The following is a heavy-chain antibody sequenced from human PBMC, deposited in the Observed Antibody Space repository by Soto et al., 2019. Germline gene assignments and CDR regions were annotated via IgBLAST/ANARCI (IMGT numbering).Heavy chain of an antibody. V-gene: IGHV6-1*01. Sequence: PSQTLSLNCAISGDSVSSNSAAWNWIRQSPSGGLEWLRRTYYRSKWYNDYAVSVKSRITINPDTSKNQFSLQLNSVTPEDTAVYYCARDLGPLNDYGDPSRRYYYYMDVWGKGTTVTVSS. CDR1: GDSVSSNSAA. D-gene: IGHD4-17*01. CDR2: TYYRSKWYN. J-gene: IGHJ6*03. CDR3: ARDLGPLNDYGDPSRRYYYYMDV.